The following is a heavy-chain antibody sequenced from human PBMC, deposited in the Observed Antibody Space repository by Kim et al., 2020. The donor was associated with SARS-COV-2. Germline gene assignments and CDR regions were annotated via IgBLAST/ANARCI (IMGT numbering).Heavy chain of an antibody. CDR3: ARTDYYGSGSYY. Sequence: RYSPSLKSRLTITKDTSKNQVVLTMTNMDPVDTATYYCARTDYYGSGSYYWGQGTLVTVSS. J-gene: IGHJ4*02. V-gene: IGHV2-5*01. D-gene: IGHD3-10*01.